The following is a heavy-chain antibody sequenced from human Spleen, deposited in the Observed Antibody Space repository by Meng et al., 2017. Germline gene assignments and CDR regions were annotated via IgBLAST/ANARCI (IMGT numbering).Heavy chain of an antibody. CDR3: AHSIIYSGYDNAMDV. Sequence: SGPTLVKPTQTLTLTCTFSGFSLSTGGVGVGWIRQPPGKALDWLAVIYWDDDKLYSPSLESRLSITKDTSKNQVVLTMTNMDPVDTATYYCAHSIIYSGYDNAMDVWGQGTTVTVSS. CDR1: GFSLSTGGVG. D-gene: IGHD5-12*01. J-gene: IGHJ6*02. CDR2: IYWDDDK. V-gene: IGHV2-5*02.